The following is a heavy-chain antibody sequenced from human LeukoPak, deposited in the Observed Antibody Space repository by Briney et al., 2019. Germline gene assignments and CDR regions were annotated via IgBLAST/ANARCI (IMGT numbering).Heavy chain of an antibody. D-gene: IGHD6-13*01. V-gene: IGHV3-74*01. CDR3: AKDWGSSWYYYYYMDV. CDR1: GFTFSSYW. CDR2: INSDGSST. Sequence: GGSLRLSCAASGFTFSSYWMHWVRQAPGKGLVWVSRINSDGSSTSYADSVKGRFTISRDNAKNTLYLQMNSLRAEDTAVYYCAKDWGSSWYYYYYMDVWGKGTTVTVSS. J-gene: IGHJ6*03.